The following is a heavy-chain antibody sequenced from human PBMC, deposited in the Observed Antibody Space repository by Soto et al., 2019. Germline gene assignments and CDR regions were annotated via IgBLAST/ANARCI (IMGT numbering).Heavy chain of an antibody. D-gene: IGHD4-17*01. V-gene: IGHV1-69*12. J-gene: IGHJ3*02. CDR1: GVTFISYA. CDR2: IIPNFGTA. CDR3: ESDFRMGYGDGAYAFDI. Sequence: QVQLVQSGAEVTKPGYSVKVSCKATGVTFISYAISWVRQAPGQGLEWMGGIIPNFGTANYAQTLQGRVTITADESTNTDYRELSSLRSEDKAVYYRESDFRMGYGDGAYAFDIWGQRTMVTGYS.